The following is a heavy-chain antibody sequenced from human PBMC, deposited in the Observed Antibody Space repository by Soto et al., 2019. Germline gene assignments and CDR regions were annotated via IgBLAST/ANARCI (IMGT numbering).Heavy chain of an antibody. CDR3: ARGGIVVVVAAIYWFDP. V-gene: IGHV1-46*01. Sequence: QVQLVQSGAEVTKPGASVKVSCKASGYTFTSYYMHWVRQAPGQGLEWMGIINPSGGSTSYAQKFQGRVTMTRDTSTSTVYMELSSLRSEDTAVYYCARGGIVVVVAAIYWFDPWGQGTLVTVSS. CDR1: GYTFTSYY. D-gene: IGHD2-15*01. CDR2: INPSGGST. J-gene: IGHJ5*02.